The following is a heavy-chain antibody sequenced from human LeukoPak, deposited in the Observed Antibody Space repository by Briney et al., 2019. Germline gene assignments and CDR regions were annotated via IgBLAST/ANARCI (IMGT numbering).Heavy chain of an antibody. D-gene: IGHD2-2*01. CDR3: ASWSSYCSSTSCYVFDY. Sequence: ASVKVSCKASGYTFTGYYMHWVRQAHGQGLEWMGWINPNSGGTNYAQKFQGRVTMTRDTSISTAYMELSRLRSDDTAVYYCASWSSYCSSTSCYVFDYWGQGTLVTVSS. CDR2: INPNSGGT. J-gene: IGHJ4*02. V-gene: IGHV1-2*02. CDR1: GYTFTGYY.